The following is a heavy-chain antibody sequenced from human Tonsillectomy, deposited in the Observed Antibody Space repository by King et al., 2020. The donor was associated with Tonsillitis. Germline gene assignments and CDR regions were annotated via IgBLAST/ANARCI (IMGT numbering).Heavy chain of an antibody. CDR3: AKDLPSGYYGSGTYFDY. V-gene: IGHV3-23*04. J-gene: IGHJ4*02. CDR1: GFTFSSYA. Sequence: VQLVESGGGLVQPGGSLRLSCAASGFTFSSYAMNWVRQAPGKGLEWVSGISGSGGGTYYADSGKGRFTISRANSKKTLFLQMNSLIAEDSAVYYCAKDLPSGYYGSGTYFDYWGQGTLVTVSS. CDR2: ISGSGGGT. D-gene: IGHD3-10*01.